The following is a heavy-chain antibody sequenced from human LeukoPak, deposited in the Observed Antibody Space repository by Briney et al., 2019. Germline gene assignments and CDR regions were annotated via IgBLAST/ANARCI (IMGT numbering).Heavy chain of an antibody. Sequence: SETLSLTCAVYGGSFSGYYWSWIRQPPGKGLEWIGEINHSGSTNYNPSLKSRVTISVDTSKNQFSLKLSSVTAADTAVYYRARGPLRAASLVRAFDIWGQGTMVTVSS. CDR1: GGSFSGYY. J-gene: IGHJ3*02. CDR3: ARGPLRAASLVRAFDI. CDR2: INHSGST. D-gene: IGHD6-13*01. V-gene: IGHV4-34*01.